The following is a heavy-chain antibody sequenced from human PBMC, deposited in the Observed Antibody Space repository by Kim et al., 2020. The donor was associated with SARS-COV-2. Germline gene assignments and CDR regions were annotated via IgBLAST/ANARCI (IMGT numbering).Heavy chain of an antibody. J-gene: IGHJ6*02. D-gene: IGHD3-10*01. V-gene: IGHV4-34*01. Sequence: SETPSLTCAVYGGSFSGYYWSWIRQPPGKGLEWIGEINHSGSTNYNPSLKSRVTISVDTSKNQFSLKLSSVTAADTAVYYCARGRYGSGSYYYYYYYGMDVWGQGTTVTVSS. CDR1: GGSFSGYY. CDR3: ARGRYGSGSYYYYYYYGMDV. CDR2: INHSGST.